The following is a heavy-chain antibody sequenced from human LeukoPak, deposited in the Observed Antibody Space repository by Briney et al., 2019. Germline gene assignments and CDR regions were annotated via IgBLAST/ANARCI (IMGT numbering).Heavy chain of an antibody. CDR3: AAAVAVDYNWFDP. D-gene: IGHD6-19*01. J-gene: IGHJ5*02. V-gene: IGHV3-53*01. CDR2: IYSGGST. CDR1: GFTVSSNY. Sequence: GGSLRLSCAASGFTVSSNYMSWVRQAPGKGLEWVSVIYSGGSTYYADSVKGRFTISRDNSKNTPYLQMNSLRAEDTAVYYCAAAVAVDYNWFDPWGQGTLVTVSS.